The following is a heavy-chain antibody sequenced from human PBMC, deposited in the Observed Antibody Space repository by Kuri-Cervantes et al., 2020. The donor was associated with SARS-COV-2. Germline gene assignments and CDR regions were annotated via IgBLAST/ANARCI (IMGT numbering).Heavy chain of an antibody. V-gene: IGHV1-2*04. CDR2: INPNSSGT. Sequence: ASVKVSCKASGYTFTGYYMHWVRQAPGQGLEWMGWINPNSSGTNYAQKFQGWVTMTRDTSISTAYMELSRLRSDDTAVYYCARASVRGIIITYHSYGMDVWGQGTTVTVPS. J-gene: IGHJ6*02. CDR3: ARASVRGIIITYHSYGMDV. CDR1: GYTFTGYY. D-gene: IGHD3-10*01.